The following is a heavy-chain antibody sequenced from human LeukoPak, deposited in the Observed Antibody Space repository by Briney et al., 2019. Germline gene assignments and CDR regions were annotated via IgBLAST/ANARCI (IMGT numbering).Heavy chain of an antibody. V-gene: IGHV1-46*01. CDR2: INPSGGST. J-gene: IGHJ4*02. Sequence: GASVKVSCKASGYTFTSYYMHWVRQAPGQGLEWMGIINPSGGSTSYAQKFQGRVTMTRDTSTSTAYMELRSLRSDDTAVYYCARDTSHITIFGVVIRYYFDYWGQGTLVTVSS. CDR1: GYTFTSYY. CDR3: ARDTSHITIFGVVIRYYFDY. D-gene: IGHD3-3*01.